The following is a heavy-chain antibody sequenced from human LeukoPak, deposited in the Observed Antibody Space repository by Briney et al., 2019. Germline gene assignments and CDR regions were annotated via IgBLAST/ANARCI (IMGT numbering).Heavy chain of an antibody. CDR2: IHYSGST. Sequence: PSETLSLTCTVSGGSISSYYWSWIRQPPGKGLEWIGYIHYSGSTNYNPSLKSRVTISVDTSKNQFSLKLSSVTAADTAVYYCARGTSPLEGVDYWGQGTLVTVSS. CDR3: ARGTSPLEGVDY. J-gene: IGHJ4*02. CDR1: GGSISSYY. V-gene: IGHV4-59*01. D-gene: IGHD1-1*01.